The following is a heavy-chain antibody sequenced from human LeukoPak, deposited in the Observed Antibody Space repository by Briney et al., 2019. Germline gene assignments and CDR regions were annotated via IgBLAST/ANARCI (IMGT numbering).Heavy chain of an antibody. J-gene: IGHJ3*02. CDR1: GGSISSGGYS. D-gene: IGHD2-2*01. Sequence: SETLSLTCAVSGGSISSGGYSWSWIRQPPGKGLEWIGYIYHSGSTYYNPSLKSRVTISVDRSKNQFSLKLSSVTAADTAVYYCARRKRYCSSTSCSDAFDIWGQGTMVTVSS. V-gene: IGHV4-30-2*01. CDR3: ARRKRYCSSTSCSDAFDI. CDR2: IYHSGST.